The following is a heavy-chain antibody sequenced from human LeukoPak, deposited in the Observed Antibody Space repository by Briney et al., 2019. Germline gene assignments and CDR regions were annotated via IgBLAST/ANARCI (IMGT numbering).Heavy chain of an antibody. CDR1: GYSFTTYW. Sequence: GESLKISCKGSGYSFTTYWIAWVRQMPGKGLEWMGIIYPRDSKTIYSPSFQGQVTISVDTSINTAYLQWISLKASDTAMYYCARHPIASGGAYNWFAPWGQGTLVTVSS. J-gene: IGHJ5*02. CDR3: ARHPIASGGAYNWFAP. D-gene: IGHD6-13*01. CDR2: IYPRDSKT. V-gene: IGHV5-51*01.